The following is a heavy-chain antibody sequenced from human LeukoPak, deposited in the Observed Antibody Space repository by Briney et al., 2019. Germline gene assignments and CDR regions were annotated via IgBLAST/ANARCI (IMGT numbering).Heavy chain of an antibody. CDR1: GFTFSTYW. J-gene: IGHJ3*01. CDR2: IKQDGSEK. D-gene: IGHD3-22*01. Sequence: GGSLRLSCAASGFTFSTYWMNWVRQAPGRGLEWVASIKQDGSEKYYVGSVRGRFTISRDNAKNTLYLQMNSLRAEDTALYYCAKLSYHDSGGPPLWGQGTMVTVSS. V-gene: IGHV3-7*05. CDR3: AKLSYHDSGGPPL.